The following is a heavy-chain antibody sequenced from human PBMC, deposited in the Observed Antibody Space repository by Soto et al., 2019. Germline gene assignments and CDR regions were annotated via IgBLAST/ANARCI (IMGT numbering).Heavy chain of an antibody. CDR2: ISGTSVYI. J-gene: IGHJ4*02. Sequence: GGSLRLSCVASGFTFSHYNINWARQAPGKGLEWVSHISGTSVYIHYADSVKGRFTISRDNAKNSVYLQMNGLRAEDTAVYYCARATGYYHTSGSDSWGQGTLVTVSS. D-gene: IGHD3-22*01. V-gene: IGHV3-21*01. CDR3: ARATGYYHTSGSDS. CDR1: GFTFSHYN.